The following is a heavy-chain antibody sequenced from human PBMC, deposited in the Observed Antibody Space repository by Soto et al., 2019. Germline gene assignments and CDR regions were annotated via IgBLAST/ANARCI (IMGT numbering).Heavy chain of an antibody. D-gene: IGHD2-2*01. V-gene: IGHV2-5*02. CDR2: IYWDDDN. Sequence: QITLKESGPTLVKPTQTLTLTCTFSGFSLSTNEVGVGWIRQPPGKALEWLALIYWDDDNRYSPSLKSRLTSTKDTSKIHVVLTMTDMDPVDTATYYCARRYCFSASCRYASDIWFDSWGQGTLVTVSS. CDR3: ARRYCFSASCRYASDIWFDS. J-gene: IGHJ5*01. CDR1: GFSLSTNEVG.